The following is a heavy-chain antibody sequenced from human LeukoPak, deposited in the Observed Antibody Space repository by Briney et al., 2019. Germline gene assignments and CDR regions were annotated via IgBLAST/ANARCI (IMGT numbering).Heavy chain of an antibody. J-gene: IGHJ4*02. CDR1: GFTFSSYA. CDR2: ISGSGGST. D-gene: IGHD6-13*01. CDR3: AKGERERISWYFFDY. Sequence: GGSLRLSCAASGFTFSSYAMSWVRQAPGKGLEWVSAISGSGGSTYYADSVKGRFTISRDNSKNTLYLQMNSLRAEDTVVYYCAKGERERISWYFFDYWGQGTLVTVSS. V-gene: IGHV3-23*01.